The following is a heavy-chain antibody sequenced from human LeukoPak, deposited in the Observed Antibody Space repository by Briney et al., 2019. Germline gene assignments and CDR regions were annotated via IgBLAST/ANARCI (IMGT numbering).Heavy chain of an antibody. Sequence: GGSLRLSCAASGFTFDDYGMSWVRQAPGKGLEWVSGINWNGGSTGYADSVKGRFTISRDNAKNSLYLQMNSLRAEDTALYYCAREPPPEYYYDSSGYVDYWGQGTLVTVSS. D-gene: IGHD3-22*01. CDR3: AREPPPEYYYDSSGYVDY. V-gene: IGHV3-20*04. CDR2: INWNGGST. CDR1: GFTFDDYG. J-gene: IGHJ4*02.